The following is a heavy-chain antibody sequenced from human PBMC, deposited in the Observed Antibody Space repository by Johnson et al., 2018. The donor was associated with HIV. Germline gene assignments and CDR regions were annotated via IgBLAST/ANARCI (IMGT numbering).Heavy chain of an antibody. D-gene: IGHD2-8*02. CDR3: GRESTGAGTAFDI. V-gene: IGHV3-15*01. J-gene: IGHJ3*02. Sequence: VQLVESGGVVVQPGGSLRLSCAASGFTFSNAWMSWVRQAPGKGLEWVGRIKSKADGGTTDYAAPVKGRFTISRDDSKNTLYLQMNSLRAEDTAVNYCGRESTGAGTAFDIWGQGTMVTVSS. CDR2: IKSKADGGTT. CDR1: GFTFSNAW.